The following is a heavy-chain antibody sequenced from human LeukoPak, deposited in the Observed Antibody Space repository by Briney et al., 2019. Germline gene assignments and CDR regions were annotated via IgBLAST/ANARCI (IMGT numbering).Heavy chain of an antibody. J-gene: IGHJ4*02. CDR3: ARDSLEWLYPYYFDY. Sequence: PGGSLRLSCAASGFTFSSYSMNCVRQAPGKGLEWVSSISSSSSYIYYADSVKGRFTISRDNAKNSLYLQMNSLRAEDTAVYYCARDSLEWLYPYYFDYWGQGTLVTVSS. D-gene: IGHD3-3*01. CDR1: GFTFSSYS. V-gene: IGHV3-21*01. CDR2: ISSSSSYI.